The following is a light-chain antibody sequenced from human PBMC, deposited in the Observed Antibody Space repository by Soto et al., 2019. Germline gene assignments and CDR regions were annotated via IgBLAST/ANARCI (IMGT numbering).Light chain of an antibody. CDR1: SSDVGGYDY. V-gene: IGLV2-14*01. CDR2: GVS. J-gene: IGLJ1*01. CDR3: SSYTSGSTLWV. Sequence: QSVLTQPASVSGSPGQSITISCTGTSSDVGGYDYVSWYQQHPGKAPKLMIYGVSNRPSGDSNRFSGSKSGNTASLIISRLQAEDEADYYCSSYTSGSTLWVFGTGTKLTVL.